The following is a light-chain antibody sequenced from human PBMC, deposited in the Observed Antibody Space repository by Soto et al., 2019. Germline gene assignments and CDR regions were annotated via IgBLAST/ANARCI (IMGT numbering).Light chain of an antibody. V-gene: IGKV1-8*01. CDR2: AAS. CDR3: QHYYTYPWT. Sequence: AIRMTQSPSSLSASTGDRVTITCRASQGVSSSLAWYQQKPGEAPKLLIFAASTLQSGVPSRFSGSGSGIDFTLTISCLQSDDFATYYCQHYYTYPWTFGQGTKV. J-gene: IGKJ1*01. CDR1: QGVSSS.